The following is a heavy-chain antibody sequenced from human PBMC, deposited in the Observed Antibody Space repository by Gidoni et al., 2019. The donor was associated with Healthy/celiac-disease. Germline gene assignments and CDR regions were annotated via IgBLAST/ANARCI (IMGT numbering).Heavy chain of an antibody. V-gene: IGHV1-69*01. CDR1: GGTFSSYA. CDR2: IIPIFGTA. J-gene: IGHJ4*02. CDR3: ARARRVGVAGPYYFDY. D-gene: IGHD6-19*01. Sequence: QVQLVQSGAEVKKPGSSVKVSCKASGGTFSSYAISWVRQAPGQGLEWLGGIIPIFGTANYAQKCQGRVTITADESTSTAYMELSSLRSEDTAVYYCARARRVGVAGPYYFDYWGQGTLVTVSS.